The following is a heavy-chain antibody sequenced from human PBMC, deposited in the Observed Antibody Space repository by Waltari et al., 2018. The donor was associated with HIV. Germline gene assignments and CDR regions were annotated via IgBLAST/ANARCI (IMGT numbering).Heavy chain of an antibody. CDR1: GFTFSSYS. J-gene: IGHJ6*02. V-gene: IGHV3-21*01. CDR3: ARESEPVLRYFDWLPSYYGMDV. CDR2: ISSSSSYI. D-gene: IGHD3-9*01. Sequence: EVQLVESGGGLVKPGGSLRLSCAASGFTFSSYSMNWVRQAPGKGLEWVSSISSSSSYIYYAASGKGRFTISRDNAKNSLYLQMNSLRAEDTAVYYCARESEPVLRYFDWLPSYYGMDVWGQGTTVTVSS.